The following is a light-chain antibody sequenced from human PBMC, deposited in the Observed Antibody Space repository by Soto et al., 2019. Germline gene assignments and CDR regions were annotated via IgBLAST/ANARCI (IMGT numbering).Light chain of an antibody. Sequence: QSVLTQPASASGSPGQSITISCTGTSSDIGSYNRVSWYQQPPGTAPKLIIYEVNNRPSGVPDRFSGSKSGNTASLTISGLQAEDEADYYCNSFTTSSTYVFGTGTKVTVL. CDR1: SSDIGSYNR. CDR3: NSFTTSSTYV. V-gene: IGLV2-18*02. CDR2: EVN. J-gene: IGLJ1*01.